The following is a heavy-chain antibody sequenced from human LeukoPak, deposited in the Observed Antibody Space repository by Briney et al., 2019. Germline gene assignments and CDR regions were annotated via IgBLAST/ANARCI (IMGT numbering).Heavy chain of an antibody. J-gene: IGHJ4*02. D-gene: IGHD4-17*01. V-gene: IGHV4-34*01. CDR3: ARSSRDGEVY. CDR2: INHSGST. Sequence: PSETLSLTCAVYGGSFSGYYWSWIRPPPGKGVEWIGEINHSGSTNYNPSLKSRVTISVDTSKNQFSLKLSSVTAADTAVYYCARSSRDGEVYWGQGTLVTVSS. CDR1: GGSFSGYY.